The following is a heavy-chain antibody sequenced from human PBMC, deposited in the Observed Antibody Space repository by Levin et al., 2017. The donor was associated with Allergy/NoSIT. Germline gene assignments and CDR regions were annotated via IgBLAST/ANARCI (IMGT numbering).Heavy chain of an antibody. V-gene: IGHV3-15*07. CDR1: GFTFTNAW. CDR3: TTAYDSGSEDFQH. J-gene: IGHJ1*01. CDR2: IRSNADGGTS. D-gene: IGHD3-10*01. Sequence: SGGSLRLSCAASGFTFTNAWMNWVRQAPGKGLEWVGRIRSNADGGTSDYAAPVKGRFLFSRDDSKNTLYLHLSSLKTDDTAVYYCTTAYDSGSEDFQHWGQGTLVTVSS.